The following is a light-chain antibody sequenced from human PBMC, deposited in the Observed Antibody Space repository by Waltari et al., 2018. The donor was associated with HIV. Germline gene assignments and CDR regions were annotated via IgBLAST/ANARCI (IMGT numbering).Light chain of an antibody. CDR2: EVS. CDR1: SRDVGGYNY. CDR3: RSYAGSRGGV. V-gene: IGLV2-8*01. J-gene: IGLJ1*01. Sequence: QSALTPPPSASGSPGQSVTISCTGTSRDVGGYNYVSWYKQHPGKAPKLMIYEVSKRPSGVPARFSGSKSGNTASLTVSGLQAEDEADYYCRSYAGSRGGVFGTGTKVTVL.